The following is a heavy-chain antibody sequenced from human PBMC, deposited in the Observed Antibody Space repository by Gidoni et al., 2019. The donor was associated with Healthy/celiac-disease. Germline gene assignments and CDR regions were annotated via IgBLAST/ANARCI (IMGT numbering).Heavy chain of an antibody. CDR2: IYWNDDK. D-gene: IGHD3-10*01. CDR1: GFSLSTCGVG. V-gene: IGHV2-5*01. CDR3: AHTLNYGSGSDPDD. Sequence: QITLXXSGPTLVKPTQTLTLTCSFSGFSLSTCGVGVGWIRQPPGQALEWLALIYWNDDKRYSPSLKSRLSITKYTSKNQVVLTMTNMDPVXXATYYCAHTLNYGSGSDPDDWGQGTLVTVSS. J-gene: IGHJ4*02.